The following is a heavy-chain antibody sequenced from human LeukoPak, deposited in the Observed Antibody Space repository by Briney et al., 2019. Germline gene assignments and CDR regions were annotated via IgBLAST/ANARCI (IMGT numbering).Heavy chain of an antibody. CDR3: ARSYSSSSNFDY. CDR2: ISAYTGNT. V-gene: IGHV1-18*01. D-gene: IGHD6-6*01. Sequence: GASVKVSCKAFGYPFTSYGITWVRQPPGQGPEWMGWISAYTGNTNYAQKFQGRVSMTTGTSTTTAYMELRSLRSDDTAVYYCARSYSSSSNFDYWGQGTLVTVSS. CDR1: GYPFTSYG. J-gene: IGHJ4*02.